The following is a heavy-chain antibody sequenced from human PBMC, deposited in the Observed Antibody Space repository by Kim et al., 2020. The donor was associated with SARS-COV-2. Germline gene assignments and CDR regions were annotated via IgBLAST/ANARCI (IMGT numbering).Heavy chain of an antibody. J-gene: IGHJ3*02. CDR1: GFTFSSYS. Sequence: GGSLRLSCAASGFTFSSYSMNWVRQAPGKGLEWVSSISSSSSYIYYADSVKGRFTISRDNAKNSLYLQMNSLRAEDTAVYYCAGPRGYSGNDAFDIRGQGTMVTVSS. D-gene: IGHD3-22*01. CDR2: ISSSSSYI. V-gene: IGHV3-21*01. CDR3: AGPRGYSGNDAFDI.